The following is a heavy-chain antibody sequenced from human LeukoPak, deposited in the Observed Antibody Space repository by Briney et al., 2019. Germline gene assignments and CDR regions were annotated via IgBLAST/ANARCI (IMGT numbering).Heavy chain of an antibody. CDR2: IHSSGDYI. CDR3: AREYNSRATFDY. Sequence: GGSLRLSCAASASGFAFTSHSMNWVRQAPGKGLEWISYIHSSGDYIFYTDSVKGRFTVSRDNARNSLYLQMNSLRAEDTATYYCAREYNSRATFDYWGQGTLVTVSS. D-gene: IGHD1-20*01. CDR1: GFAFTSHS. J-gene: IGHJ4*02. V-gene: IGHV3-21*05.